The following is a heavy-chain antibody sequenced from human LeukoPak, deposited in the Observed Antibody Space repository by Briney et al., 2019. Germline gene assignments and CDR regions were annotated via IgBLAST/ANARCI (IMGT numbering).Heavy chain of an antibody. Sequence: GGSLRLSCAASGFTFSSYWMHWVRQAPGKGLVWVSRIKSDGSTTTYAGSVKGRFTISRDNAKNTLYLQMNSLRAEDTAVYYCARVVDTHFDYWGQGTLVTVSS. CDR3: ARVVDTHFDY. CDR2: IKSDGSTT. J-gene: IGHJ4*02. V-gene: IGHV3-74*01. D-gene: IGHD5-18*01. CDR1: GFTFSSYW.